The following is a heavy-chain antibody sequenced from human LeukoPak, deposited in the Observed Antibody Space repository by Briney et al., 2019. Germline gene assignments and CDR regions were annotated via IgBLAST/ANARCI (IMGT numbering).Heavy chain of an antibody. J-gene: IGHJ4*02. CDR2: INWNGGST. CDR1: GFTFDDYG. D-gene: IGHD3-16*01. Sequence: PWGSLRLSCAASGFTFDDYGMSWVRQAPGKGLEWVSGINWNGGSTGYADSVKGRFTISRDNAKNSLYLQMNSLRAEDTALYYCARVYYDHVMGPTTHFDYWGQGTLVTVSS. V-gene: IGHV3-20*04. CDR3: ARVYYDHVMGPTTHFDY.